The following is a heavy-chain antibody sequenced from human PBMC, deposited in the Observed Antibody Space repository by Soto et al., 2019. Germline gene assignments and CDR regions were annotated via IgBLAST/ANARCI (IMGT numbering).Heavy chain of an antibody. J-gene: IGHJ4*02. D-gene: IGHD3-22*01. V-gene: IGHV4-34*01. CDR1: GGSFSGYY. CDR3: ARPATYYYDSSGYDYFDY. CDR2: INHSGGT. Sequence: SETLSLTCAVDGGSFSGYYWSWIRQPPGKGLEWVGEINHSGGTNYNPSLKSRVTISLDTSKNQFSLKLSSVTAADTAVYYCARPATYYYDSSGYDYFDYWGQGTLVTVSS.